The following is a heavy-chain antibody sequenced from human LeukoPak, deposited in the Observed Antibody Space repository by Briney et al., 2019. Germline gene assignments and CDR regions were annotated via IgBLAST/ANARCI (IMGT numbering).Heavy chain of an antibody. V-gene: IGHV3-64*01. Sequence: GGSLRLSCAASGFTFSSYAMHWVRQAPGKGLEYVSAISSNGGSTYYANSVKGRFTISRDNSKNTLYLQMGSLRAEDMAVYYCARGGFTVTTFGFDYWGQGTLVTVSS. CDR1: GFTFSSYA. D-gene: IGHD4-17*01. CDR3: ARGGFTVTTFGFDY. J-gene: IGHJ4*02. CDR2: ISSNGGST.